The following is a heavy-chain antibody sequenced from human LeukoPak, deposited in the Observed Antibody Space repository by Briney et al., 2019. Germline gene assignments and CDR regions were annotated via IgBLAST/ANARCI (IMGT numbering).Heavy chain of an antibody. D-gene: IGHD3-22*01. V-gene: IGHV3-21*01. CDR2: ISSRSSYI. J-gene: IGHJ4*02. CDR3: ARENYYDSSGYYSYFDY. Sequence: GGSLRLSCAASGFTFSSYSMNWVRQAPGKGLEWVSSISSRSSYIYYADSVKGRFTISRDNAKNSLYLQMNSLRAEDTAVYYCARENYYDSSGYYSYFDYWGQGTLVTVSS. CDR1: GFTFSSYS.